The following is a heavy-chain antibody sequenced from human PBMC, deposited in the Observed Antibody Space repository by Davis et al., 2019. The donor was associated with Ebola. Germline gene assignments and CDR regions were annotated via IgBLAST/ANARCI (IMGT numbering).Heavy chain of an antibody. CDR1: GGSFSGYF. V-gene: IGHV4-34*01. J-gene: IGHJ5*02. Sequence: GSLRLSCAVYGGSFSGYFWSWIRQPPGKGLEWIGEVSRSGDTNYNPSVEGRVTILLDAPKNQFSLSLKSVTAADTAVYYCARTALTSISDSGLGYNYFDPWGQGTLVTVSS. D-gene: IGHD4-17*01. CDR3: ARTALTSISDSGLGYNYFDP. CDR2: VSRSGDT.